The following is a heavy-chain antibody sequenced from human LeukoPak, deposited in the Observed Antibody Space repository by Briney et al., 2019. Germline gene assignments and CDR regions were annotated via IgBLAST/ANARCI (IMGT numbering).Heavy chain of an antibody. CDR3: ARDVLAGLIAAAYDY. Sequence: GGSLRLSCVASGFTFSSYWMHWVRQAPGKGLVWVSRIKSDGSSTSYAGFVKGRFTISRDNAKNSLYLQMNNLRAEDTAVYYCARDVLAGLIAAAYDYWGQGTLVTVSS. D-gene: IGHD6-13*01. CDR2: IKSDGSST. CDR1: GFTFSSYW. J-gene: IGHJ4*02. V-gene: IGHV3-74*01.